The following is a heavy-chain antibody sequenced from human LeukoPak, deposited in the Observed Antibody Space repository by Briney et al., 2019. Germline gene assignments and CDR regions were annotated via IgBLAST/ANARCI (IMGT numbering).Heavy chain of an antibody. CDR3: AKDATPPVKYKND. J-gene: IGHJ3*01. CDR1: GFTFSTYA. Sequence: PGGSLRLSCAASGFTFSTYAMSWVRQAPGKGLVWVSAISGSGGSTYYADSVKGRFTISRDNSKNTLYLQMNSLRAEDTAVYYCAKDATPPVKYKNDWGQGTMVTVSS. V-gene: IGHV3-23*01. CDR2: ISGSGGST. D-gene: IGHD2-15*01.